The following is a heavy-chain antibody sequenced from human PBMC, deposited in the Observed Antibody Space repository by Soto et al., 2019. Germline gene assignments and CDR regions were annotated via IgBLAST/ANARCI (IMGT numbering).Heavy chain of an antibody. J-gene: IGHJ3*02. CDR1: GGTFSSYA. CDR2: IIPIFGTA. V-gene: IGHV1-69*13. Sequence: GASVKVSCKASGGTFSSYAISWVRQAPGQGLEWMGGIIPIFGTANYARKFQGRVTITADESTSTAYMELSSLRSEDTAVYYCAIRLGSIVVAGENLFDAFDIWGQGTMVTVSS. D-gene: IGHD6-19*01. CDR3: AIRLGSIVVAGENLFDAFDI.